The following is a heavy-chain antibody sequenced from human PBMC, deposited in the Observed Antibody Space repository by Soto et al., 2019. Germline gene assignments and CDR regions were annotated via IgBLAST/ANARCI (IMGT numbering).Heavy chain of an antibody. CDR1: GGSFSAYY. J-gene: IGHJ5*02. D-gene: IGHD6-19*01. CDR2: INHSGGT. CDR3: YFDP. V-gene: IGHV4-34*01. Sequence: SETLSLTCAVYGGSFSAYYWSWIRQPPGKGLEWIGEINHSGGTSYNPSLKSRVTISVDSLRAEDTAVYYCAAPRVPVARTRYFDPWGQGTPVTVSS.